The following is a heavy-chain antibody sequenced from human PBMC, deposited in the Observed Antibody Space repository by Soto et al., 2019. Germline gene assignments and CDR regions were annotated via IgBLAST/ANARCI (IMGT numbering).Heavy chain of an antibody. J-gene: IGHJ6*02. CDR2: ISAYNGNT. V-gene: IGHV1-18*01. Sequence: ASVKVSCKASGGTFSSYAISWVRQAPGQGLEWMGWISAYNGNTNYAQKLQGRVTMTTDTSTSTAYMELRSLRSDDTAVYYCARDSSSVPAVWGQGTTVTVSS. CDR1: GGTFSSYA. D-gene: IGHD6-6*01. CDR3: ARDSSSVPAV.